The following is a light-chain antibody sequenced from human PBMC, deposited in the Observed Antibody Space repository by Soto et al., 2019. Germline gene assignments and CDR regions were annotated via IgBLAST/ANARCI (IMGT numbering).Light chain of an antibody. V-gene: IGLV1-40*01. CDR3: QSYDSSLSAWV. CDR2: GNI. CDR1: SSNIGAGYD. Sequence: QSVLTQPPSVSGAPGQRVTTSCTGSSSNIGAGYDVHWFQQLPGTAPKLLIYGNINRLSGVPDRFSGSKSGTSASLAITGLQAEDEADYYCQSYDSSLSAWVFGGGTKVTVL. J-gene: IGLJ3*02.